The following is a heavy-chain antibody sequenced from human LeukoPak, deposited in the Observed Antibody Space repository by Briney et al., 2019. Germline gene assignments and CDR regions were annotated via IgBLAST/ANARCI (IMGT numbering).Heavy chain of an antibody. D-gene: IGHD5-18*01. CDR2: INPSGGST. CDR3: ARGLREGYSYGYYYYYYMDV. Sequence: ASVKVSCKASGYTFTSYYMHWVRQAPGQGLEWMGIINPSGGSTSYAQKSQGRVTMTRDTSTSTVYMELSSLRSEDTAVYYCARGLREGYSYGYYYYYYMDVWGKGTTVTISS. J-gene: IGHJ6*03. CDR1: GYTFTSYY. V-gene: IGHV1-46*01.